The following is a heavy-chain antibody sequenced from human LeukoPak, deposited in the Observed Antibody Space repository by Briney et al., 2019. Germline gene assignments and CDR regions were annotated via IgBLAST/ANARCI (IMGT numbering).Heavy chain of an antibody. CDR2: INSDGSST. D-gene: IGHD3-10*01. Sequence: GGSLRLSCAASGFTFSGYWMHWVRQAPGKGLVWVSRINSDGSSTSYADSVKGRFTISRDNAKNTLYLQMNSLRAEDTAVYYCAREIGFTGLRGVITWFDPWGQGTLVTVSS. V-gene: IGHV3-74*01. CDR3: AREIGFTGLRGVITWFDP. J-gene: IGHJ5*02. CDR1: GFTFSGYW.